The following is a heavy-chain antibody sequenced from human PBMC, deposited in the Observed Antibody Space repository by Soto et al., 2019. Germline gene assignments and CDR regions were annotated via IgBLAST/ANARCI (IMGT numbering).Heavy chain of an antibody. Sequence: HVELVQSGADVKKPVASVTISCKASGYTLTDYALHWVRQAPGQRLEWLGWMNAGVGNTLYSQKFQGRITITRDTSASTADMELKSLKSEDTAIYYCARDTGYTFGSLNYWGPGTLVTVSS. CDR2: MNAGVGNT. CDR3: ARDTGYTFGSLNY. J-gene: IGHJ4*02. CDR1: GYTLTDYA. V-gene: IGHV1-3*01. D-gene: IGHD5-18*01.